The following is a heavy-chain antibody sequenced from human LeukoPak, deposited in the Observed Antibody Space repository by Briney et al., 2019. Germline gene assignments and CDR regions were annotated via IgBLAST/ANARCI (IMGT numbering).Heavy chain of an antibody. CDR1: GFTFSSSD. D-gene: IGHD3-10*01. Sequence: GGSLRLSCAASGFTFSSSDMHWVRQATGKGLEWVSAIGTAGDTYYPGSVKGRFTISRDNAKDSLYLQMNSLRVEDTAVYYCARDDRESDWLGEEDYWGQGTLVTVSS. V-gene: IGHV3-13*01. CDR2: IGTAGDT. J-gene: IGHJ4*02. CDR3: ARDDRESDWLGEEDY.